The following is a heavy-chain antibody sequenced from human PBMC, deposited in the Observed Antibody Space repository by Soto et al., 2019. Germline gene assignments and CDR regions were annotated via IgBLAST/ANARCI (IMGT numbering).Heavy chain of an antibody. J-gene: IGHJ4*02. Sequence: APGKGLEWVAVMSYDGSNEYYADSVKGRFTISRDNSKNTLFLQMNGLRAEDTALYYCARERWNYVYFEYWGQGTLVTVSS. D-gene: IGHD1-7*01. V-gene: IGHV3-30-3*01. CDR2: MSYDGSNE. CDR3: ARERWNYVYFEY.